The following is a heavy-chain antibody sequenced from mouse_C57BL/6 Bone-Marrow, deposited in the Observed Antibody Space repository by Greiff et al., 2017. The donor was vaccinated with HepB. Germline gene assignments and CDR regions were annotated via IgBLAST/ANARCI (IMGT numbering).Heavy chain of an antibody. D-gene: IGHD3-2*02. V-gene: IGHV1-76*01. J-gene: IGHJ3*01. CDR1: GYTFTDYY. CDR3: ARGGAQAPFAY. Sequence: VQLQESGAELVRPGASVKLSCKASGYTFTDYYINWVKQRPGQGLEWIARIYPGSGNTYYNEKFKGKATLTAEKSSSTAYMQLSSLTSEDSAVYFCARGGAQAPFAYWGQGTLVTVSA. CDR2: IYPGSGNT.